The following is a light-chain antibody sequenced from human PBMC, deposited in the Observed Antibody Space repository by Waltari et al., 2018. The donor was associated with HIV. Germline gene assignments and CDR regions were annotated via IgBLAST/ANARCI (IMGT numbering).Light chain of an antibody. Sequence: QSVLTQPPSVSGAPGQRVTISCTGSSSNIGAGYDVHWYHQLPGTAPKLLIYGDSNRPSGVPDRVSGSKSGTSASLAITGLQAEDEADYYCQSYDISLSGVVFGGGTKLTVL. CDR1: SSNIGAGYD. CDR3: QSYDISLSGVV. CDR2: GDS. V-gene: IGLV1-40*01. J-gene: IGLJ2*01.